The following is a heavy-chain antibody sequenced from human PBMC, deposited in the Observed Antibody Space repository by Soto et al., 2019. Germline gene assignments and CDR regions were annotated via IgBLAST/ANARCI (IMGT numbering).Heavy chain of an antibody. D-gene: IGHD5-12*01. CDR2: ISSSSSYI. CDR3: AKRNRDGYTYYGMDV. CDR1: GFTFSSYS. Sequence: GGSLRLSCAASGFTFSSYSMNWVRQAPGKGLEWVSSISSSSSYIYYADSVKGRFTISRDNAKNSLYLQMNSLRAEDTAVYYCAKRNRDGYTYYGMDVWGQGTTVTVSS. J-gene: IGHJ6*02. V-gene: IGHV3-21*04.